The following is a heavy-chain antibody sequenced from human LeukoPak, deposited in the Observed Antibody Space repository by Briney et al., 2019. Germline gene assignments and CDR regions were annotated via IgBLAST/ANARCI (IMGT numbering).Heavy chain of an antibody. CDR1: GGSISSYY. J-gene: IGHJ5*02. CDR3: ARRNIGIAARGWFDP. D-gene: IGHD6-6*01. V-gene: IGHV4-59*08. Sequence: PSETLSLTCTVSGGSISSYYWSWIRQPPGKGLEWIGYIYYSGSTNYNPSLKSRVTISVDTSKNQFSLKLSSVTAADTAVYYCARRNIGIAARGWFDPWGQGTLVTVSS. CDR2: IYYSGST.